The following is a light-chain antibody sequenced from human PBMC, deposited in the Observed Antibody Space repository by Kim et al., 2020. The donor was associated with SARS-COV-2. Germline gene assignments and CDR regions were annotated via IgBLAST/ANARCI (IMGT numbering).Light chain of an antibody. CDR2: DVS. J-gene: IGLJ3*02. CDR1: SSDVGGYTY. CDR3: CSYAGSYRGV. Sequence: GQSVTISCTGTSSDVGGYTYVSWYQQHPGKAPKLMIYDVSKRPSGVPDRFSGSKSGNTASLTISGLQAEDEADYYCCSYAGSYRGVFGGGTQLTVL. V-gene: IGLV2-11*01.